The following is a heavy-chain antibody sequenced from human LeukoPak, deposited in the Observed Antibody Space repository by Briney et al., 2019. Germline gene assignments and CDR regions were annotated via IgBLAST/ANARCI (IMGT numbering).Heavy chain of an antibody. CDR1: GGSISSGGYY. CDR3: ARVGLGINIGAFDI. D-gene: IGHD7-27*01. V-gene: IGHV4-31*03. CDR2: IYYSGST. Sequence: SETLSLTCTVSGGSISSGGYYWSWIRQHPGKGLEWIGYIYYSGSTYYNPSLKSRVTISVDTSKNQFSLKLSSVTAADTAVYYCARVGLGINIGAFDIWGQGTMVTVSS. J-gene: IGHJ3*02.